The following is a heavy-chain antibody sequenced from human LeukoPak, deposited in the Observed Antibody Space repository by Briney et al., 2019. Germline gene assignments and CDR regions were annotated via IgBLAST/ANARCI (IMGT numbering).Heavy chain of an antibody. J-gene: IGHJ4*02. Sequence: GGSLRLSCAASGFTFSSYGMHTVRQAPGKGLRGVAFIRYDGSNKYYADSVKGRFTISRDNSKNTLYLQMNSMRAEDTAVYYCARSSSSHPGFFDYWGQGTLVTVSS. CDR3: ARSSSSHPGFFDY. V-gene: IGHV3-30*02. CDR2: IRYDGSNK. CDR1: GFTFSSYG. D-gene: IGHD6-19*01.